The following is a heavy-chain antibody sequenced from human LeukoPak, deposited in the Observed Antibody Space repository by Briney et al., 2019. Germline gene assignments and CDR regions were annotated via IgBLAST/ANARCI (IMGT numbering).Heavy chain of an antibody. Sequence: PSETLCLSSTVPRGSISSYYWSCIREPAGKGLGWMGRIYTSVSTAYTPSPKSRVTMSSHTSINQFSRILNSLTSADTAVYYCARDSGTTGEVKFDPWGQGTMVTVCS. CDR1: RGSISSYY. V-gene: IGHV4-4*07. D-gene: IGHD3-10*01. CDR3: ARDSGTTGEVKFDP. CDR2: IYTSVST. J-gene: IGHJ5*02.